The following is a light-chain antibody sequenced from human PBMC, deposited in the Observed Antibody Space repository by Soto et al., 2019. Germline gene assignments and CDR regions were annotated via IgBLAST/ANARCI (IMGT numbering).Light chain of an antibody. J-gene: IGLJ1*01. CDR2: DTT. CDR1: TGAVTNGHY. Sequence: QAVVTHEPSLTVSPRGTVTLTFGSSTGAVTNGHYPYWFQQKPGQAPRTLIYDTTNRHSWTPARFSGSLLGGKAALTLSGAQPEDEAEYYCLLSYNGPYVFGTGTKVTV. CDR3: LLSYNGPYV. V-gene: IGLV7-46*01.